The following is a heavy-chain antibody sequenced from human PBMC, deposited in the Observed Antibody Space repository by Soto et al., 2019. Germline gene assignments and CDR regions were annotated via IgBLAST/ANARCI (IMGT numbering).Heavy chain of an antibody. Sequence: GWSLRLSFAACGFTFSSYGMHWVRQAAGKGLEWVSVISYDGSNKYYADSVKGRFTISRDNSKNTLYLQMNRLRAEDTAVYYCENDLVVVVVTTRGGFEYWGQGTLVTVSS. CDR3: ENDLVVVVVTTRGGFEY. CDR2: ISYDGSNK. V-gene: IGHV3-30*18. CDR1: GFTFSSYG. J-gene: IGHJ4*02. D-gene: IGHD2-15*01.